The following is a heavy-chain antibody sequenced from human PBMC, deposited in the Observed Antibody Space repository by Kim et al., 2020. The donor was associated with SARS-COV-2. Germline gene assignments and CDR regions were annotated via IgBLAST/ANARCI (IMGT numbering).Heavy chain of an antibody. V-gene: IGHV4-34*01. CDR3: ASLAFYSSSSDY. CDR1: GGSFSGYY. Sequence: SETLTLTCAVYGGSFSGYYWSWIRQPPGKGLEWIGEINHSGSTNYNPSLKSRVTISVDTSKNQFSLKLSSVTAAATAVYYCASLAFYSSSSDYWGQGTLVTVSS. J-gene: IGHJ4*02. D-gene: IGHD6-6*01. CDR2: INHSGST.